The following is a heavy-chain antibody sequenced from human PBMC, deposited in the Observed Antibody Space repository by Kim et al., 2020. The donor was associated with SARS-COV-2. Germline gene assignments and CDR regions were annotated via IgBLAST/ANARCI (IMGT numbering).Heavy chain of an antibody. CDR2: IYYSGST. J-gene: IGHJ4*02. D-gene: IGHD3-16*01. Sequence: SETLSLTCTVSGGSISSYYWSWIRQPPGKGLEWIGYIYYSGSTNYNPSLKSRVTISVDTSKNQFSLKLSSVTAADTAVYYCARFGPSLKRGDFDYWGQGT. CDR3: ARFGPSLKRGDFDY. V-gene: IGHV4-59*01. CDR1: GGSISSYY.